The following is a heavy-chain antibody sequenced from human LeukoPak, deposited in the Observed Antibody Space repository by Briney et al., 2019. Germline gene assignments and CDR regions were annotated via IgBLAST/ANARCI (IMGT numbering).Heavy chain of an antibody. D-gene: IGHD3-10*02. Sequence: QPGGSLRLSCAASGFTFSGYGMHWVRQAPGKGLEWVSYISSSSSTIYYADSVKGRFTISRDNAKNSLYLQMNSLRAEDTAVYYCAELGITMIGGVWGKGTTVTISS. CDR3: AELGITMIGGV. J-gene: IGHJ6*04. CDR1: GFTFSGYG. V-gene: IGHV3-48*04. CDR2: ISSSSSTI.